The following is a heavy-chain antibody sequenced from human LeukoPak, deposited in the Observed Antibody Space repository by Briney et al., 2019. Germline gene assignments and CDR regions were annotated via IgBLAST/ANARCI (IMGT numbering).Heavy chain of an antibody. CDR2: INPNSGGT. CDR3: ASGHDSPPG. D-gene: IGHD5-18*01. Sequence: ASVKVSCKASGYTFTAYYMHWVRQAPGQGLEWMGRINPNSGGTNYAQKFQGRVTMTRDTSINTAYMELTSLRSDDTAMYFCASGHDSPPGWGQGTLVTVSP. CDR1: GYTFTAYY. J-gene: IGHJ4*02. V-gene: IGHV1-2*06.